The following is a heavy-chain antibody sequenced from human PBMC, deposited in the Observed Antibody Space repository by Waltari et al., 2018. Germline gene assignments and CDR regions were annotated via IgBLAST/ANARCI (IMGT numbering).Heavy chain of an antibody. CDR3: ARHTEDDNGDD. Sequence: QLVQSGTEVKKPGESLKISCKTSGYSFNNYWIGWVRQMPGKGLEWMGIARPENSDTRYSPSCRGQVTISADKSISIAYLQWSSLKASDTAIYYCARHTEDDNGDDWGQGTLVTVSS. D-gene: IGHD1-1*01. CDR2: ARPENSDT. CDR1: GYSFNNYW. V-gene: IGHV5-51*01. J-gene: IGHJ4*02.